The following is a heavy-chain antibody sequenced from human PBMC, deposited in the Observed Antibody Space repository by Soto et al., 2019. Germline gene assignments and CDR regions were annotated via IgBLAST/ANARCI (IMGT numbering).Heavy chain of an antibody. CDR2: IYYSVST. CDR3: AGDRGGPTAVTPWGEAGYYYYGMDV. D-gene: IGHD4-4*01. V-gene: IGHV4-59*01. CDR1: GGSISSYY. Sequence: SETLSLTCTVSGGSISSYYWSWIRQPPGKGLEWIGYIYYSVSTNYNPSLKSRVTISVDTSKNQFSLKLSSVTAADTAVYYCAGDRGGPTAVTPWGEAGYYYYGMDVWGQGT. J-gene: IGHJ6*02.